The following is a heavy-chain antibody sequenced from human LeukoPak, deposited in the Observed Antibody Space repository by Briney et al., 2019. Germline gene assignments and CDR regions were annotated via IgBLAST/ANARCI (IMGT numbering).Heavy chain of an antibody. V-gene: IGHV3-30*18. Sequence: AGGSLRLSCAASGFIFGSYGMHWVRQAPGQGVGWVAVISFDGSDRYYADFVKGRFTISRDNSKNTLYLQVNSLRAEDTAVYYCAKASNYYDSSGYSYWYFDLWGRGTLVTVSS. CDR1: GFIFGSYG. D-gene: IGHD3-22*01. J-gene: IGHJ2*01. CDR3: AKASNYYDSSGYSYWYFDL. CDR2: ISFDGSDR.